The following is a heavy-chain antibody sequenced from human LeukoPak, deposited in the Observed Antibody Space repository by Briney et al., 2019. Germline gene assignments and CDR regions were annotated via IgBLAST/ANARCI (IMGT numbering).Heavy chain of an antibody. Sequence: SETLSLSCAASGGSISNYYRSWIRQPPGKGLEWVWYIYCSGSTKYNPSLKSRVTISVDTSKNQFSLKLSSVAAADTAVYYCGRVRGYDFWSGYYGWFVPWGQGALVTVSS. V-gene: IGHV4-59*01. CDR3: GRVRGYDFWSGYYGWFVP. CDR1: GGSISNYY. J-gene: IGHJ5*02. CDR2: IYCSGST. D-gene: IGHD3-3*01.